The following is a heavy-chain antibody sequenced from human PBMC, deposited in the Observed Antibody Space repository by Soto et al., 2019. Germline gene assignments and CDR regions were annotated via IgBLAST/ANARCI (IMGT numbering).Heavy chain of an antibody. V-gene: IGHV1-18*01. CDR3: ARDTSHYFDH. Sequence: QVHLVQSGAEVKKPGASVKVSCEASGYTFITYGISWVRQAPGQGLEWMGWITPCNGKTNYAQKVQDRVTMTTDTSTGTAYLELRSLRSDDSAVYYCARDTSHYFDHWGQGTLVTVSS. CDR2: ITPCNGKT. D-gene: IGHD2-2*01. J-gene: IGHJ4*02. CDR1: GYTFITYG.